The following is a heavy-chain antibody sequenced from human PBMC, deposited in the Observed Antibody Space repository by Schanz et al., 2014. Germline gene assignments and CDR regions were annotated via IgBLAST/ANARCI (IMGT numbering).Heavy chain of an antibody. D-gene: IGHD7-27*01. CDR2: ISYDGSFK. J-gene: IGHJ3*01. Sequence: PGGSLRLSCAASGFTFSDYYMSWIRQAPGKGLEWVAVISYDGSFKNYADSVRGRITMSRDNSKNTMYLQINNLRADDTAVYYCARELPGVVAFDFWGQGTMVTVSS. CDR3: ARELPGVVAFDF. CDR1: GFTFSDYY. V-gene: IGHV3-33*08.